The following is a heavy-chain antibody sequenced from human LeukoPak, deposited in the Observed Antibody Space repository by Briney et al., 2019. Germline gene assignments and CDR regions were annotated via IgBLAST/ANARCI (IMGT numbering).Heavy chain of an antibody. CDR2: IYHSGST. J-gene: IGHJ4*02. V-gene: IGHV4-38-2*01. Sequence: PSETLPLTCAVSGYSISSGYYWGWIRLPPGKGLEWIGSIYHSGSTYYNPSLKSRVTISVDTSKNQFSLKLSSVTAADTAVYYCARHSGKDIAAAGNFDYWGQGTLVTVSS. CDR1: GYSISSGYY. D-gene: IGHD6-13*01. CDR3: ARHSGKDIAAAGNFDY.